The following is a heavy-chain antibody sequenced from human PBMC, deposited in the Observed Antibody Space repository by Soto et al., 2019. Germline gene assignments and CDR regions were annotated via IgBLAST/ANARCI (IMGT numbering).Heavy chain of an antibody. Sequence: SETLSLTCSVSGGSINSYTNYWSWIRQTPSRGLEWIGYIYYSGTTYYNPSLKSRVTISIDTSKNQFSLSLTSVVAADTAVYYCARTHVAGTLDYWGQGALVTVSS. CDR1: GGSINSYTNY. J-gene: IGHJ4*02. CDR3: ARTHVAGTLDY. CDR2: IYYSGTT. D-gene: IGHD6-19*01. V-gene: IGHV4-30-4*01.